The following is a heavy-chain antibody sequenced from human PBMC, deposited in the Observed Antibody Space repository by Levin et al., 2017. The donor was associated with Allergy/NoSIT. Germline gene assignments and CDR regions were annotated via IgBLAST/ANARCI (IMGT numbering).Heavy chain of an antibody. CDR1: GYTFTDYF. J-gene: IGHJ5*02. V-gene: IGHV1-2*02. CDR2: INPSNGAI. Sequence: KTGGSLRLSCKASGYTFTDYFVHWVRQAPGQGLEWMGWINPSNGAIKYSQRFQGRVTMTSDRSITTGYMELRSLKSDDTAVYYCARSLGHCSGGGCHAWGQGTLVAVSS. D-gene: IGHD2-15*01. CDR3: ARSLGHCSGGGCHA.